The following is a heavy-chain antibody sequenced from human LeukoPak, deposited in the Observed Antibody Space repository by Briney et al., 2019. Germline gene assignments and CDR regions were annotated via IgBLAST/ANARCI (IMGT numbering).Heavy chain of an antibody. D-gene: IGHD4-17*01. Sequence: PETLSLTCAVYGGSFSGYYWSWIRQPPGKGLEWIGEINHSGSTNYNPSLKSRVTISVDTSKNQFSLKLSSVTAADTAVYYCASTTVTTGVRYYFDYWGQGTLVTVSS. CDR1: GGSFSGYY. J-gene: IGHJ4*02. CDR3: ASTTVTTGVRYYFDY. V-gene: IGHV4-34*01. CDR2: INHSGST.